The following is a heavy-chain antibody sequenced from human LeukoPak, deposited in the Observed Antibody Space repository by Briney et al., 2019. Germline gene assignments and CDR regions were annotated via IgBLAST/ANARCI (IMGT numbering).Heavy chain of an antibody. J-gene: IGHJ4*02. Sequence: PSETLSLTCTVSGGSISSDYWSWIRQPPGKRLEWIGYMYNSGSTNYNPSLKSRVTISVDMSKNQFSLKLSSVTAADTAVYYCAREQYYYDSSGYSIFDYWGQGTLVTVSS. CDR3: AREQYYYDSSGYSIFDY. CDR2: MYNSGST. CDR1: GGSISSDY. V-gene: IGHV4-59*01. D-gene: IGHD3-22*01.